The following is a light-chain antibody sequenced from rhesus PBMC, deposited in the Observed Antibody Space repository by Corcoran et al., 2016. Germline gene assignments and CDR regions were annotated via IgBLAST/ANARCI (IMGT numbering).Light chain of an antibody. Sequence: DIVMTQTQLSLSITPGEPASISCRSSQSLLHSNGNTYLHWSLQQTGQSPQLLIYGGSNRASGVPARFSGSGSGTDFTLKINKVEAEDVGVYYCVQAISFPPTFGGGTKVEIK. CDR2: GGS. J-gene: IGKJ4*01. CDR1: QSLLHSNGNTY. CDR3: VQAISFPPT. V-gene: IGKV2-72*01.